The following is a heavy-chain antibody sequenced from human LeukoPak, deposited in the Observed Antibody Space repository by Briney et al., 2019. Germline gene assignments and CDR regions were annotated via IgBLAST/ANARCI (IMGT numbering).Heavy chain of an antibody. D-gene: IGHD6-13*01. CDR2: ISSSGSTI. V-gene: IGHV3-48*03. CDR1: GFTFSSYE. CDR3: ARVIAAAVHYFDY. Sequence: PGGSLRLSCAASGFTFSSYEMNWVRQAPGKGLEGVSYISSSGSTIYYADSVKGRFTISRDNAKNSLYLQMNSLRAEDTAVYYCARVIAAAVHYFDYWGQGTLVTVSS. J-gene: IGHJ4*02.